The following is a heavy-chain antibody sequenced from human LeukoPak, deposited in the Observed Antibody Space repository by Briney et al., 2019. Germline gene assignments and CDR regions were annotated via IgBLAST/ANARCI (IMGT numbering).Heavy chain of an antibody. Sequence: SETLSLTCAVYGGSFSGYYWSWIRQPPGKGLEWIGEINHSGSTNYNPSLKSRVTISVDTSKNQFSLKLSSVTAADTAVYYCARGVSRYYDILTGYVYYHYMDVWGKGTTVTVSS. CDR3: ARGVSRYYDILTGYVYYHYMDV. CDR2: INHSGST. CDR1: GGSFSGYY. V-gene: IGHV4-34*01. D-gene: IGHD3-9*01. J-gene: IGHJ6*03.